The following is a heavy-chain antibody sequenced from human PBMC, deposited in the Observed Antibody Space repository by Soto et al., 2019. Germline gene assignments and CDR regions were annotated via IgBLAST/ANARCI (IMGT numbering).Heavy chain of an antibody. D-gene: IGHD1-26*01. CDR2: FDPEDGET. J-gene: IGHJ5*02. Sequence: GASVKVSCKVPGYTLTELSMHWVRQAPGKGLEWMGGFDPEDGETIYAQKFQGRVTMTEDTSTDTAYMELSSLRSEDTAVYYCASELLGYNWFDPWGQGTLVTVSS. CDR3: ASELLGYNWFDP. CDR1: GYTLTELS. V-gene: IGHV1-24*01.